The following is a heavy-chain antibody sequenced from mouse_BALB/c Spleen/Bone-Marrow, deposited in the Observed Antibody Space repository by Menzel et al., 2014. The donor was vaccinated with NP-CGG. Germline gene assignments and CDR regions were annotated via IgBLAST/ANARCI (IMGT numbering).Heavy chain of an antibody. J-gene: IGHJ2*01. Sequence: QVQLKQSGPELVKPGASVRISCKAAGYTFXSYYIHWVKQRPGQGLEWIGWIYPGNVNTKYNEKFKGKATLTADKSSSTAYIQLSRLTSEDSAVYFCAREANWNFDYWGQGTTLTVSS. D-gene: IGHD4-1*01. CDR2: IYPGNVNT. V-gene: IGHV1S56*01. CDR3: AREANWNFDY. CDR1: GYTFXSYY.